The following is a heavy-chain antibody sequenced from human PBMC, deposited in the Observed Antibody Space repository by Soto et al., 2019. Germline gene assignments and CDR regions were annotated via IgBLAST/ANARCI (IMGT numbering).Heavy chain of an antibody. D-gene: IGHD6-19*01. J-gene: IGHJ5*02. CDR3: ARARRYSSVRSGWFDP. V-gene: IGHV4-30-2*01. Sequence: PSETLSLTCAVSGGSISSGGYSWSWIRQPPGKGLEWIGYIYHSGSTYYNPSLKSRVTISVDRSKNQFSLKLSSVTAADTAVYYCARARRYSSVRSGWFDPWGQGTLVTVSS. CDR2: IYHSGST. CDR1: GGSISSGGYS.